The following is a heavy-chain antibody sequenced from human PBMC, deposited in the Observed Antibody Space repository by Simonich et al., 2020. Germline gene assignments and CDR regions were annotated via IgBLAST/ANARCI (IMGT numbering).Heavy chain of an antibody. CDR2: IYYSGAT. CDR3: GRHAGFAFDI. D-gene: IGHD3-10*01. J-gene: IGHJ3*02. Sequence: QLQLQESGPGLVKPSETLSLTCTVSGGSISSSSYYWGWIRQPPGKGLEWIGSIYYSGATSKNPSPKGRVTISVDTSKNQFPLRLSPVTAANRVGNSGGRHAGFAFDIWGQGTMVTVSS. CDR1: GGSISSSSYY. V-gene: IGHV4-39*01.